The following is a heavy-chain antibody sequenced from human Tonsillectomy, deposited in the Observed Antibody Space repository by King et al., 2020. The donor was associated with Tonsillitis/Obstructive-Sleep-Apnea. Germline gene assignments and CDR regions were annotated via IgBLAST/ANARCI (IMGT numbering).Heavy chain of an antibody. CDR1: CGSISSRSYY. V-gene: IGHV4-39*01. D-gene: IGHD3-3*01. J-gene: IGHJ5*02. Sequence: LQLQESGPGLVKPSETLSLTCTVSCGSISSRSYYLGWIRQPPGKGMEWIGRSYYSWSTYYNPYLKSRVTISVDTSKNQFSLKLSSVTAADTAVYYCARGRFLEWLLDWFDPWGQGTLVTVSS. CDR2: SYYSWST. CDR3: ARGRFLEWLLDWFDP.